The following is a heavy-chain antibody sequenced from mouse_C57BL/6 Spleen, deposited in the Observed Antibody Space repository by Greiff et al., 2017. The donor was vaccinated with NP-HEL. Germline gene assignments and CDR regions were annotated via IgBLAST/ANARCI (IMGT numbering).Heavy chain of an antibody. V-gene: IGHV1-22*01. D-gene: IGHD2-4*01. Sequence: EVQLVESGPELVKPGASVKMSCKASGYTFTDYNMHWVKQSHGKSLEWIGYINPNNGGTSYNQKFKGKATLTVNKSSSTAYMELRSLTSEESAVYYCARPYYDYDVGAMDDWGQGTSVTVAS. J-gene: IGHJ4*01. CDR1: GYTFTDYN. CDR3: ARPYYDYDVGAMDD. CDR2: INPNNGGT.